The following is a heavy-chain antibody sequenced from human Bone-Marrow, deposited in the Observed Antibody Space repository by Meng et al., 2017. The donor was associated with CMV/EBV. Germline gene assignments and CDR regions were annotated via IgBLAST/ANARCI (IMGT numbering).Heavy chain of an antibody. Sequence: FNSYAMNWVRQAPGKGLEWVSAMSSSGDSTFYADSVKGRFIISRDISKNTLYLQMNSLRADDTAVYYCAKDLEGVPNYDFWSGYPFDYWGQGTLVTVSS. D-gene: IGHD3-3*01. V-gene: IGHV3-23*01. J-gene: IGHJ4*02. CDR3: AKDLEGVPNYDFWSGYPFDY. CDR2: MSSSGDST. CDR1: FNSYA.